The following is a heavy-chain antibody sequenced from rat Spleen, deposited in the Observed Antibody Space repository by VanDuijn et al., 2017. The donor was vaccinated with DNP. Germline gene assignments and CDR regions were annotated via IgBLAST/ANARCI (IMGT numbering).Heavy chain of an antibody. CDR3: ARDLIIRDTTSAMDA. D-gene: IGHD4-3*01. Sequence: QVQLKESGPGLVQPSQTLSLTCTVSGFSLTNYGVSWVRQPPGKGLEWIAAMSSGGSTYYNSALKSRLSISRDTSKSQVFLKLNSLQIEDTATYYCARDLIIRDTTSAMDAWGQGTSVTVSS. CDR2: MSSGGST. J-gene: IGHJ4*01. CDR1: GFSLTNYG. V-gene: IGHV2S8*01.